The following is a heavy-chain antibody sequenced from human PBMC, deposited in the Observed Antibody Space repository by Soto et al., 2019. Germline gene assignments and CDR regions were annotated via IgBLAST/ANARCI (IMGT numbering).Heavy chain of an antibody. D-gene: IGHD2-21*02. CDR3: ARVEACGGPCYSDHPDGFDI. V-gene: IGHV1-46*01. CDR2: INPSGGRT. CDR1: GYMFTRYY. J-gene: IGHJ3*02. Sequence: QVHLVQTAAQVKRPGASVNISCKASGYMFTRYYIHWVRQAPGQGLQWMGMINPSGGRTKYAQLFQGRVTRTADPSPNTAHMELSSLRSADTAVFYCARVEACGGPCYSDHPDGFDIWGQGTGVNLSS.